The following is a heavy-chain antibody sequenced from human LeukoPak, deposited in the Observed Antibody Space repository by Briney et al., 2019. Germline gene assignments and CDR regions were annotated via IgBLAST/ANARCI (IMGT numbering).Heavy chain of an antibody. CDR2: ISYDGSNK. Sequence: PGGSLRLSCAASGSTFSSYAMHWVRQAPGKGLEWVAVISYDGSNKYYADSVKGRFTISRDNSKNTLYLQMNSLRAEDTAVYYCARDRDSSGYPYYFDYWGQGTLVTVSS. D-gene: IGHD3-22*01. CDR1: GSTFSSYA. CDR3: ARDRDSSGYPYYFDY. J-gene: IGHJ4*02. V-gene: IGHV3-30-3*01.